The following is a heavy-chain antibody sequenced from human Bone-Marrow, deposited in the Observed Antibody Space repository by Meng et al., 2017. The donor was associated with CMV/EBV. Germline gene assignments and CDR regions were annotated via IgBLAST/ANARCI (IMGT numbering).Heavy chain of an antibody. V-gene: IGHV1-2*02. CDR1: GYTFTGYY. CDR2: INPNSGGT. D-gene: IGHD3-10*01. Sequence: ASVKVSCKASGYTFTGYYMHWVRQAPGQGLEWMGWINPNSGGTNYAQKFQGRVTMTRDTSISTAYMELSRLRSDDTAVYYCARDPRGGSHPYYYYGMDVWGQGTTVTGSS. CDR3: ARDPRGGSHPYYYYGMDV. J-gene: IGHJ6*01.